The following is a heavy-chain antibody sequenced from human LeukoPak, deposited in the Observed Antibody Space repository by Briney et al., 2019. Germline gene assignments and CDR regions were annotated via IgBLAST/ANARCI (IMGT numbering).Heavy chain of an antibody. D-gene: IGHD3-22*01. Sequence: GASVKVSCKASGGTFISYAISWVRQAPGQGLEWMGGIIPIFGTANYAQKFQGRVTITADESTSTAYMELSSLRSEDTAVYYCARGESGYYDSSGYYVGDAFDIWGQGTMVTVSS. CDR2: IIPIFGTA. CDR3: ARGESGYYDSSGYYVGDAFDI. J-gene: IGHJ3*02. V-gene: IGHV1-69*13. CDR1: GGTFISYA.